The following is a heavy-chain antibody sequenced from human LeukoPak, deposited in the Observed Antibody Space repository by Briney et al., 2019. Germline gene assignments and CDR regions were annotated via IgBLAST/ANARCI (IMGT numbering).Heavy chain of an antibody. J-gene: IGHJ4*02. CDR2: FKSKMDVGKT. CDR3: TTGIAVAPDY. CDR1: GFSFTNPW. D-gene: IGHD6-19*01. Sequence: GGSLRLSCEPPGFSFTNPWLSWGPQAPGKGLGWVGRFKSKMDVGKTDYAAPVKGRFTISSDDSKNTMYLQMNSLKTEDTAVYYCTTGIAVAPDYWGQGTLVTVSA. V-gene: IGHV3-15*01.